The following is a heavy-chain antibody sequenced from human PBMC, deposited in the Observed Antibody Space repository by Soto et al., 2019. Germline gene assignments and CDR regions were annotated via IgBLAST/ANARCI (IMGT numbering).Heavy chain of an antibody. Sequence: GGSLRLSCAASGFTFSSYAMSWVRQAPGKGLEWVSAISGSGGSTYYADSVKGRFTISRDNSKNTLYPQMNSLRAEDTAVYYCAKGVEARGPYYYYGMDVWGQGTTVTVSS. J-gene: IGHJ6*02. CDR2: ISGSGGST. D-gene: IGHD2-15*01. CDR3: AKGVEARGPYYYYGMDV. CDR1: GFTFSSYA. V-gene: IGHV3-23*01.